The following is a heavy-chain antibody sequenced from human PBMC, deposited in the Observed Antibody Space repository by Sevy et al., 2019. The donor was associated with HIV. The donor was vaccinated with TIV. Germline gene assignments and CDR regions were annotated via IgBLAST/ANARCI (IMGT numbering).Heavy chain of an antibody. V-gene: IGHV7-4-1*02. Sequence: ASVKVSCKASGYNFRSYNINWVRQAPGQGLEWMGWINTNTGQPTYVQGFTGRFVFSLDTSVSTAYLQISSLKTEDTAVYYCAREMGPFDYWGQGPWSPSPQ. CDR1: GYNFRSYN. J-gene: IGHJ4*02. CDR3: AREMGPFDY. CDR2: INTNTGQP.